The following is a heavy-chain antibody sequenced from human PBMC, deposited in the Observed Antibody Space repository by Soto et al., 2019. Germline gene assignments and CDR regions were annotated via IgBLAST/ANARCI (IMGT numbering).Heavy chain of an antibody. Sequence: ASVKVSCKVSGYTLTELSMHWVRQAPGKGLEWMGGFDPEDGETIYAQKFQGRVTMTEDTSTDTAYMELCSLRSEDTAVYYCATARETQEPYDFWSGYFYGMDVWGQGTTVTV. CDR3: ATARETQEPYDFWSGYFYGMDV. CDR1: GYTLTELS. CDR2: FDPEDGET. J-gene: IGHJ6*02. V-gene: IGHV1-24*01. D-gene: IGHD3-3*01.